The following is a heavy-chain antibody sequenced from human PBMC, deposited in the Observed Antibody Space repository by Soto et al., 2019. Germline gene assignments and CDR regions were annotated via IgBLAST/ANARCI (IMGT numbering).Heavy chain of an antibody. CDR2: IYYSGST. V-gene: IGHV4-59*01. CDR1: GGSISSYY. J-gene: IGHJ3*02. CDR3: AREMDTAMVDAFDI. Sequence: QVQLQESGPGLVKPSETLSLTCTVSGGSISSYYWSWIRQPPGKGLEWIGYIYYSGSTNYNPSLKSRVTISVDTSKNQFSLKLSSVTAADTAVYCCAREMDTAMVDAFDIWGQGTMVTVSS. D-gene: IGHD5-18*01.